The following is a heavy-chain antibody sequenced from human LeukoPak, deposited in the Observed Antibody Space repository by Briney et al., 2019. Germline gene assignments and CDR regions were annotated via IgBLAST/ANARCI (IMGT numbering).Heavy chain of an antibody. Sequence: SETLSLTCAVYGGSFSGYYWSWIRQPPGKGLEWIGEINHSGSTNYNPSLKSRVTISVDTSKNQFSLKLSSVTAADTAVYYCARSSGTLVSSSSYLDYWGQGTLVTVSS. J-gene: IGHJ4*02. CDR3: ARSSGTLVSSSSYLDY. D-gene: IGHD6-6*01. V-gene: IGHV4-34*01. CDR2: INHSGST. CDR1: GGSFSGYY.